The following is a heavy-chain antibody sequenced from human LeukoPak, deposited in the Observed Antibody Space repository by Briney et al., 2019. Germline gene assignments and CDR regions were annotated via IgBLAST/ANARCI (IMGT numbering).Heavy chain of an antibody. Sequence: PGGSLRLSCAASGFTFSSYWMSWVRQAPGKGLEWVANIKQDGSEKYYVDSVKGRFTISRDNAKNLLYLQMNSLRAEDTAVYYCARDRRDYDSSGYYSLRYFDYWGQGTLVTVSS. CDR2: IKQDGSEK. CDR3: ARDRRDYDSSGYYSLRYFDY. J-gene: IGHJ4*02. V-gene: IGHV3-7*01. D-gene: IGHD3-22*01. CDR1: GFTFSSYW.